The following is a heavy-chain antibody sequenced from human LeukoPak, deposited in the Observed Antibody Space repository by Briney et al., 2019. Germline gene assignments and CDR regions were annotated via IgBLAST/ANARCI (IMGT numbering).Heavy chain of an antibody. CDR3: AKDRDDFPIVNDY. V-gene: IGHV3-23*01. J-gene: IGHJ4*02. D-gene: IGHD3/OR15-3a*01. CDR2: ISGSGGST. Sequence: GGSLRLSCAASGFTFSNYAMSWVRQAPGKGLEWVSAISGSGGSTYYADSVKGRFTISRDNSKNTLYLQMNSLRAEDTAVYYCAKDRDDFPIVNDYWGQGTLVTVSS. CDR1: GFTFSNYA.